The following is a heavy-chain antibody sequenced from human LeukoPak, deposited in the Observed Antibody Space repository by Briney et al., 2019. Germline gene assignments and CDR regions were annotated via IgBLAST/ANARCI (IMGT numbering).Heavy chain of an antibody. Sequence: DSVKGRFTISRDNAKNSLYLQMNSLRAEDTAVYYCARSVGARGAFDIWGQGTMVTVSS. CDR3: ARSVGARGAFDI. V-gene: IGHV3-7*01. J-gene: IGHJ3*02. D-gene: IGHD1-26*01.